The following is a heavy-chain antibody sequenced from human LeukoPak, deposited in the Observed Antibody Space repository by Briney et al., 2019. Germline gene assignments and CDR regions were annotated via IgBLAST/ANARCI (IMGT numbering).Heavy chain of an antibody. J-gene: IGHJ4*02. CDR1: GFTLSSYA. V-gene: IGHV3-30-3*01. Sequence: PGGSLRLSCAASGFTLSSYAMHWVRQAPGKGLEWVAVISYDGSNKYYADSVRGRFTISRDNSKNTLYLQMNSLRAEDTAVYYCARDPAYDSSGYSDYWGQGTLVTVSS. D-gene: IGHD3-22*01. CDR3: ARDPAYDSSGYSDY. CDR2: ISYDGSNK.